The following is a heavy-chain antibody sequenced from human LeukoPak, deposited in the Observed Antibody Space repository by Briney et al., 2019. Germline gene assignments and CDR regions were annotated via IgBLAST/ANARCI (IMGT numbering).Heavy chain of an antibody. J-gene: IGHJ4*02. CDR1: GFTFSGYT. D-gene: IGHD5-18*01. Sequence: GRSLRLSCAASGFTFSGYTMHWVRQAPGKGLEWVANIKQDGSETYCVDSVKGRFTISRDNAKNSLYLQMNSLRDEDTAVYYCARGGSGYSYGKIDSWGQGILVTVSS. CDR3: ARGGSGYSYGKIDS. CDR2: IKQDGSET. V-gene: IGHV3-7*01.